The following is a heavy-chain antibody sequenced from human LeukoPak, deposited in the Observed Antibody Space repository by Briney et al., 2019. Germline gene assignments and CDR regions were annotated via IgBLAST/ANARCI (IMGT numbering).Heavy chain of an antibody. CDR3: ARDFFWSGFIGDWFDP. D-gene: IGHD3-3*01. J-gene: IGHJ5*02. CDR2: IIPIFGTA. V-gene: IGHV1-69*05. Sequence: SVKVSCKASGGTFSSYAISWVRQAPGQGLEWMGRIIPIFGTANYAQKFQGRVTITTDESTSTAYMELSSLRSEDTAVYYCARDFFWSGFIGDWFDPWGQGTLVTVSS. CDR1: GGTFSSYA.